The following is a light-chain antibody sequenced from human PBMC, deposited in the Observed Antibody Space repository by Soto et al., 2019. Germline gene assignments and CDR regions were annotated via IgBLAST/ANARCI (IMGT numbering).Light chain of an antibody. Sequence: QSVLTQPASVSGSPGQSITISCTGTSSDVGGYNYVSWYQQHPGKAPKLMIYDVSNRPSGVSDRFSGSKSGYTASLTISGVQAEDEADYYCSSYTSSNTLLFGGGTKLTVL. CDR1: SSDVGGYNY. J-gene: IGLJ2*01. CDR3: SSYTSSNTLL. V-gene: IGLV2-14*01. CDR2: DVS.